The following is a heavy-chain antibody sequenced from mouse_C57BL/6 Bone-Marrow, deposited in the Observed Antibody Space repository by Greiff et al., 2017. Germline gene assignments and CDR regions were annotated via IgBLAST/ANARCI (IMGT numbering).Heavy chain of an antibody. Sequence: QVQLQQSGAELVMPGASVKLSCKASGYTFTSYWMHWVKQRPGQGLEWIGEIDPSDSYTNYNQKFKGKSTLTVDKSSSTAYMQLSSLTSEDSAVYYCAKMDGNYGYWYFDVWGTGTTVTVSS. J-gene: IGHJ1*03. CDR3: AKMDGNYGYWYFDV. V-gene: IGHV1-69*01. CDR2: IDPSDSYT. CDR1: GYTFTSYW. D-gene: IGHD2-1*01.